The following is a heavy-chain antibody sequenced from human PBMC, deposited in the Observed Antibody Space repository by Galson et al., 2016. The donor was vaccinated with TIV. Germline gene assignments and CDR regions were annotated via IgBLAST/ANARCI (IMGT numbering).Heavy chain of an antibody. V-gene: IGHV4-34*01. CDR2: INHSGST. D-gene: IGHD3-3*01. J-gene: IGHJ6*02. Sequence: ETLSLTCAVYGGPFSGYYWSWIRQPPGKGLEWIGEINHSGSTNYNVSLKSRVTISVDTSKNQFSLKLTSATAADTAVYYCARDLNYDFWSGYYVHDSYYGMDVWGQGTTVTVSS. CDR1: GGPFSGYY. CDR3: ARDLNYDFWSGYYVHDSYYGMDV.